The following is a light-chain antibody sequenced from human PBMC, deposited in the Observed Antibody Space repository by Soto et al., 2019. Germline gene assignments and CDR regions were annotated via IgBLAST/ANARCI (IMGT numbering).Light chain of an antibody. J-gene: IGKJ1*01. V-gene: IGKV1D-13*01. CDR2: DVS. CDR3: QQHNNYWT. CDR1: QGISNS. Sequence: AIQLTQSPSSLSASVGDRVTITCRASQGISNSLAWYQQKPGKAPNLLIYDVSSLESGVPSRFSGSGYGTEFTLTISSLQPDDSAIYYCQQHNNYWTFGQGTKVDIK.